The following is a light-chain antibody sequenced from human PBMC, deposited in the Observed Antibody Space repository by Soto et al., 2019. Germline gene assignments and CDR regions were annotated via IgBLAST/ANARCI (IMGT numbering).Light chain of an antibody. J-gene: IGLJ1*01. Sequence: QSVLTQPPSVSGAPGQRVTISCTGSSSNVGAGYDVHWYQQLPGTAPKLLIYGNYNRPSGVPDRFSGSKSGNTASLTISGLQAEDEADYYCCSYAGSSTPLIFGTGTKVTV. V-gene: IGLV1-40*01. CDR1: SSNVGAGYD. CDR2: GNY. CDR3: CSYAGSSTPLI.